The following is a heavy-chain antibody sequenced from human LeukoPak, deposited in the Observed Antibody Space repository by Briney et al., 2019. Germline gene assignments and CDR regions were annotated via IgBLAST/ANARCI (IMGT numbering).Heavy chain of an antibody. CDR3: AKDVYDSSGGLV. CDR2: MSGSGGST. CDR1: GFAFSSYA. J-gene: IGHJ4*02. Sequence: GGSLRLSCAASGFAFSSYAMSWVRQAPGKGLELVSAMSGSGGSTYYADSVKGRFTITSDNSKNTLYLQMISLRTEDTAAYYFAKDVYDSSGGLVWGQGDLVTVSS. D-gene: IGHD3-22*01. V-gene: IGHV3-23*01.